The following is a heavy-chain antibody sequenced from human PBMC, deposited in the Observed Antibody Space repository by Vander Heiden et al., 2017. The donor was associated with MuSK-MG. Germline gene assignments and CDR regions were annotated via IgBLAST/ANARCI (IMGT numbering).Heavy chain of an antibody. D-gene: IGHD1-26*01. V-gene: IGHV3-53*02. CDR3: AREVGVGGGWYFDL. J-gene: IGHJ2*01. CDR2: IYSGGST. Sequence: EVQLVETGGGLIQPGGSLRLSCAASGFPVSSNYMSWVRQAPGKGLEWVSVIYSGGSTYYADSVKGRFTISRDNSKNTLYLQMNSLRAEDTAVYYCAREVGVGGGWYFDLWGRGTLVTVSS. CDR1: GFPVSSNY.